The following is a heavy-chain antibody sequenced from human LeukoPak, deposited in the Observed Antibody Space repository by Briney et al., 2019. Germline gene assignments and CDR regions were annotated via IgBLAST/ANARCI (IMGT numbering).Heavy chain of an antibody. D-gene: IGHD6-19*01. J-gene: IGHJ6*03. Sequence: SETLSLTCTVSGGSISSYYWSWIRQPPGKGLEWIGYIYYSGSTNYNPSLKRRVTISLDTSKNQFSLKLSSVTASDTAVYYCAREGRSSGWSTYYYYMDVWGKGTAVAVSS. CDR3: AREGRSSGWSTYYYYMDV. CDR2: IYYSGST. CDR1: GGSISSYY. V-gene: IGHV4-59*01.